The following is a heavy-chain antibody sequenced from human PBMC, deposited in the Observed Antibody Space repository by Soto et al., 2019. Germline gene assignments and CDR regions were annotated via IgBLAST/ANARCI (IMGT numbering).Heavy chain of an antibody. CDR1: GGTFSSYA. J-gene: IGHJ5*02. CDR3: ARDNRITMVRGASPPRSNWFDP. V-gene: IGHV1-69*01. Sequence: QVQLVQSGAEVKKPGSSVKVSCKASGGTFSSYAISWVRQAPGQGLEWMGGIIPIFGTANYAQKFQGRVTITADESTSTAYMELSSLRSEDTAVYYCARDNRITMVRGASPPRSNWFDPWGQGTLVTVSS. D-gene: IGHD3-10*01. CDR2: IIPIFGTA.